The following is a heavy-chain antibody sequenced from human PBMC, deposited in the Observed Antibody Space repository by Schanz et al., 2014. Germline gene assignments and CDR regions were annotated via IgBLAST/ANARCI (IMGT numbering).Heavy chain of an antibody. CDR3: TSMATIPRNWFDP. V-gene: IGHV3-15*01. D-gene: IGHD2-2*02. Sequence: EVQLEESGGGLVKPGGSLKLSCAASRLNFNNAWMHWVRQAPGKGLEWVGRIKSQFDGETADYGAAVRGRFTISRDDSQNTLYLQMNSLKSEDTAVYYCTSMATIPRNWFDPWGQGTLVTVSS. CDR2: IKSQFDGETA. CDR1: RLNFNNAW. J-gene: IGHJ5*02.